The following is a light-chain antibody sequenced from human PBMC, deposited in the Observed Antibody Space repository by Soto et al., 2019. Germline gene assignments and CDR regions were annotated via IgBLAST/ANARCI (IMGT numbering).Light chain of an antibody. CDR3: LQRASWRS. CDR1: QDVSIS. Sequence: MLTQSPATLSLSPGDRAILSCRASQDVSISLGWYQQKPGQAPRLLIYDASNRATGIPDRFSGSGSGTDFTLTSSSLEPEDFAVYYCLQRASWRSFGHGTQLEIK. V-gene: IGKV3D-11*01. J-gene: IGKJ2*01. CDR2: DAS.